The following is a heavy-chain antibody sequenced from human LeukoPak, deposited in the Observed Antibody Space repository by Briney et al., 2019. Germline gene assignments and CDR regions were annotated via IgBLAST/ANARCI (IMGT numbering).Heavy chain of an antibody. Sequence: GGSLRLSCAASGFTVSSNYMSWVRQAPGKGLEWVSVIYSGGRTYYADSVKGRFTISRDNSKNTLYLRMNSLRAEDTAVYYCARESNSGYYLSYWGQGTLDTVSS. CDR1: GFTVSSNY. CDR2: IYSGGRT. V-gene: IGHV3-66*01. CDR3: ARESNSGYYLSY. D-gene: IGHD3-22*01. J-gene: IGHJ4*02.